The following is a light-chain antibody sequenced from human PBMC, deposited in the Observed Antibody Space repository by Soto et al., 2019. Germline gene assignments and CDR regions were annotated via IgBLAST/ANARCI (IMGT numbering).Light chain of an antibody. CDR1: QSVSSN. CDR3: QKYNNWPRT. Sequence: EIVMTQSPATLSVSPGERATLSCRASQSVSSNLAWYQQKPGQAPRLLIYGASTRATGIPARFSGSGSGTEFTLTISSLKSEDFEVYYCQKYNNWPRTFGQGTKLEIK. V-gene: IGKV3-15*01. CDR2: GAS. J-gene: IGKJ2*01.